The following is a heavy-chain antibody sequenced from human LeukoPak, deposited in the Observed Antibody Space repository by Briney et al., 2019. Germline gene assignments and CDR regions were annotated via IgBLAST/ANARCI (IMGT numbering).Heavy chain of an antibody. CDR2: ISSSSSYI. V-gene: IGHV3-21*01. J-gene: IGHJ4*02. CDR1: GFTFSSYS. Sequence: GGSLRLSCAASGFTFSSYSMNWVRQAPGKGLEWVSSISSSSSYIYYADSVKGRFTISRDNAKNSLYLQMNSLRAEDTAVYYCARDSGSHGGIGLFDYWGQGTLVTVSS. CDR3: ARDSGSHGGIGLFDY. D-gene: IGHD1-26*01.